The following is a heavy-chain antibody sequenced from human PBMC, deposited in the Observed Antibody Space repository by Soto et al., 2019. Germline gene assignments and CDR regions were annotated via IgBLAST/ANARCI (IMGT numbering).Heavy chain of an antibody. J-gene: IGHJ4*02. D-gene: IGHD1-20*01. CDR3: AKVLTGTAGGLNSLPGY. CDR1: GFTFSSYA. CDR2: ISGSGGST. V-gene: IGHV3-23*01. Sequence: HPVGSLRLSCAASGFTFSSYAMSWVRQAPGKGLEWVSAISGSGGSTYYADSVKGRFTISRDNSKNTLYLQMNSLRAEDTAVYYCAKVLTGTAGGLNSLPGYWGQGTLVTVSS.